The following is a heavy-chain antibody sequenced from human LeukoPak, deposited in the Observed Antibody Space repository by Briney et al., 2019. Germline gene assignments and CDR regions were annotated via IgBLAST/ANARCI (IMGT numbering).Heavy chain of an antibody. V-gene: IGHV4-59*08. Sequence: SETLSLTCTVSGGSISSYYWSWIRQPPGKGLEWIGYIYYSGSTNYNPSLKSRVTISVDTSKNQFPLKLSSVTAADTAVYYCATGGSYYRFDYWGQGTLVTVSS. CDR3: ATGGSYYRFDY. D-gene: IGHD1-26*01. J-gene: IGHJ4*02. CDR2: IYYSGST. CDR1: GGSISSYY.